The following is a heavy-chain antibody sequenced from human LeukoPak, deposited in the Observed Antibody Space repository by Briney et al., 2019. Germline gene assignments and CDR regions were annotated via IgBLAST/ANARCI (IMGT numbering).Heavy chain of an antibody. CDR1: GFTVSSNY. J-gene: IGHJ4*02. Sequence: GGSLRLSCAASGFTVSSNYMSWVRQAPGKGLEWVAVISYDGSNKYYADSVRGRFTVSRDNSRNTLYLQMNSLRAEDTAVYYCARDLDYGGRGLDSWGQGTLVTVSS. V-gene: IGHV3-30*03. D-gene: IGHD4-23*01. CDR3: ARDLDYGGRGLDS. CDR2: ISYDGSNK.